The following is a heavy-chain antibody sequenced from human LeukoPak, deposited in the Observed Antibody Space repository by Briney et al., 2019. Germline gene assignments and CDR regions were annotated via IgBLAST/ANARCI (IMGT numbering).Heavy chain of an antibody. J-gene: IGHJ4*02. CDR3: AREGPAESGDY. CDR2: IWYDGSNK. CDR1: GFTFSSYG. D-gene: IGHD6-25*01. V-gene: IGHV3-33*01. Sequence: GRSLRLSCAASGFTFSSYGMHWVHQAPGKGLEWVAVIWYDGSNKYYADSVKGRFTISRDNSKNTLYLQMNSLRAEDTAVYYCAREGPAESGDYWGQGTLVTVSS.